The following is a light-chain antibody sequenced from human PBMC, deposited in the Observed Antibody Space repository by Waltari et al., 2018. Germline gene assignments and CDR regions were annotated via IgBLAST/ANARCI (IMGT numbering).Light chain of an antibody. J-gene: IGLJ2*01. CDR3: ASYTTTTTAV. CDR1: SRDVGAYDY. Sequence: QSALTQPASVSASPGQSITISCTGTSRDVGAYDYVSWYQVYPGKAPKLIIYDVSKSPSASSNRFSGSNSGNTASLVISGLHPDDEAVYYCASYTTTTTAVFGGGTRVTV. V-gene: IGLV2-14*03. CDR2: DVS.